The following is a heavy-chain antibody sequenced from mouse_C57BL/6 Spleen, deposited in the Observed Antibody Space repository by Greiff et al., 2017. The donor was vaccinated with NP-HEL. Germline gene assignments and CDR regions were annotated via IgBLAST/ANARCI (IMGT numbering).Heavy chain of an antibody. J-gene: IGHJ4*01. D-gene: IGHD1-1*01. CDR1: GFSFNTYA. V-gene: IGHV10-1*01. CDR3: VRVDYYGSSFYAMDY. Sequence: EVQLVESGGGLVQPKGSLKLSCAASGFSFNTYAMNWVRQAPGKGLEWVARIRSKSNNYATYYADSVKDRFTISRDDSESMLYLQMNNLKTEDTAMYYCVRVDYYGSSFYAMDYWGQGTSVTVSS. CDR2: IRSKSNNYAT.